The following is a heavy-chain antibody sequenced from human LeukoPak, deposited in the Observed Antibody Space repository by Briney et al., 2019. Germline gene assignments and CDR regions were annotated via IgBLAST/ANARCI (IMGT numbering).Heavy chain of an antibody. D-gene: IGHD2-2*01. CDR2: INHSGST. J-gene: IGHJ6*02. Sequence: PSETLSLTCAVYGGSFSGYYWSWIRQPPGKGLEWIGEINHSGSTNYNPSLKSRVTISVDTSKNQFSLKLSSVTAADTAVYYCARYLRYCSSTSCYLNYGMDVWGQGTTVTVSS. CDR1: GGSFSGYY. CDR3: ARYLRYCSSTSCYLNYGMDV. V-gene: IGHV4-34*01.